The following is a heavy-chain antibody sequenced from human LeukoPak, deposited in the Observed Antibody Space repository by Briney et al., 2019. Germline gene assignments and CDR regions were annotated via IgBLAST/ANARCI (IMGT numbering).Heavy chain of an antibody. CDR1: GFIFTGYF. J-gene: IGHJ4*02. Sequence: PGGSLRLSCAASGFIFTGYFMSWVRQAPGKGLEWVASIKHDGSEKYYVDSVRGRFTISRDNTKNLLYPQMSSLRAEDTAVYYCATDRGWRTSGYYLYYFEYWGRGTLVTFSS. V-gene: IGHV3-7*01. CDR2: IKHDGSEK. CDR3: ATDRGWRTSGYYLYYFEY. D-gene: IGHD3-3*01.